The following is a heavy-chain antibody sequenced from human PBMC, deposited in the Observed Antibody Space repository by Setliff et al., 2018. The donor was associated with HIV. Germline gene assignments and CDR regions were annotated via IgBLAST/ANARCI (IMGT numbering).Heavy chain of an antibody. J-gene: IGHJ4*02. CDR3: ARDSSGWSPFDY. Sequence: ASVKVSCKASGYTFTSYYMHWVRQAPGQGLEWMGWINAGNGNTKYSQKFQGRVTITRDSSASTAYMELSSLRSEDTAVYYCARDSSGWSPFDYWGQGTLVTVSS. V-gene: IGHV1-3*01. CDR2: INAGNGNT. CDR1: GYTFTSYY. D-gene: IGHD6-19*01.